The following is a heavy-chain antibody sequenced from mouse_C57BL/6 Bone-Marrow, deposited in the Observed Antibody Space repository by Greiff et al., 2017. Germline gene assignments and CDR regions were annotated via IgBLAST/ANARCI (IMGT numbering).Heavy chain of an antibody. Sequence: QVQLQQPGAELVRPGTSVKLSCKASGYTFTSYWMHWVKQRPGQGLEWIGVIDPSDSYTNYNQKFKGKATLTVDTSSSTAYMRLSSLTSEDSAVYYCAGDLTGSGFDYWGQGTTLTVSS. CDR2: IDPSDSYT. D-gene: IGHD4-1*01. V-gene: IGHV1-59*01. CDR3: AGDLTGSGFDY. J-gene: IGHJ2*01. CDR1: GYTFTSYW.